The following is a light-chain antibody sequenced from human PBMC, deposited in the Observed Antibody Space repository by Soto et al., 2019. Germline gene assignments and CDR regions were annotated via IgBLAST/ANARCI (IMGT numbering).Light chain of an antibody. CDR3: QQYNNWPFT. CDR2: GAY. CDR1: QSLGSN. Sequence: EIVMTQSPSTLSVSAVERATLSCKASQSLGSNLAWYQQNPGQAPRLLIYGAYTRATGIPARFSGSVSGTEFTLTISSLQSEDFAVYYCQQYNNWPFTFGQGTRLEIK. V-gene: IGKV3-15*01. J-gene: IGKJ5*01.